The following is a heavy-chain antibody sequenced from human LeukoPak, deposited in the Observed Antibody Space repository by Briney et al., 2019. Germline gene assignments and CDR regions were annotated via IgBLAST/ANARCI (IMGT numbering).Heavy chain of an antibody. D-gene: IGHD5-24*01. CDR2: ITGSSDFI. Sequence: GGSLRLSCAASGFTFSTYSMIWDRQAPGKGLEWVSGITGSSDFIYYADSVKGRLTISRDNAQNSLYLQMNSLRAEDTAVYYCARGEMATITESIDYWGQGTLVAVSS. CDR1: GFTFSTYS. V-gene: IGHV3-21*01. J-gene: IGHJ4*02. CDR3: ARGEMATITESIDY.